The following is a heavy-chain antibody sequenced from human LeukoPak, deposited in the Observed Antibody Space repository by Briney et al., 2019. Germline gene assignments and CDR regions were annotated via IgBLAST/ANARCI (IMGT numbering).Heavy chain of an antibody. D-gene: IGHD3-3*01. J-gene: IGHJ3*02. CDR1: GGTFSSYA. V-gene: IGHV1-69*13. Sequence: ASVKVSCKASGGTFSSYAISWVRQAPGQGLEWMGGIIPIFGTANYAQKFQGRVTITADESTSTAYMELSSLRSEDTAVYYRARGYYDFWSGYTSDAFDIWGQGTMVTVSS. CDR3: ARGYYDFWSGYTSDAFDI. CDR2: IIPIFGTA.